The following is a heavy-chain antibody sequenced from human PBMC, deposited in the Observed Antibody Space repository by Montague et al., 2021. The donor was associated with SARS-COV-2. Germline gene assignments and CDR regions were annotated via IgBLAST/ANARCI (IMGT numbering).Heavy chain of an antibody. Sequence: TLSLTCTVSGGSISSDDYYWIWIPQPPGQGMEWFGYIHYSGTTYYNPSLKSRVTISVDTSKNQFSLKLRSVTAADTAVFYCARDHSSWGQGTLVTVSS. CDR2: IHYSGTT. V-gene: IGHV4-30-4*08. D-gene: IGHD2-21*01. J-gene: IGHJ5*02. CDR3: ARDHSS. CDR1: GGSISSDDYY.